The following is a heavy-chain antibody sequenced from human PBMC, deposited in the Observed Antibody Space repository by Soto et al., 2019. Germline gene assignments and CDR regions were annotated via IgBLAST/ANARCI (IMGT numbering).Heavy chain of an antibody. D-gene: IGHD3-16*01. J-gene: IGHJ4*02. Sequence: QVQLVQSGDEVKKPGSSVKVSCKASGVTFSSYTISWVRQAPGQGHEWMGRIIPILGIANYAQKFQGRVTITADKSTSTAYMELSSLRSEDTAVDYCMSVLGLGFDYWGQGTLVTVSS. V-gene: IGHV1-69*02. CDR1: GVTFSSYT. CDR2: IIPILGIA. CDR3: MSVLGLGFDY.